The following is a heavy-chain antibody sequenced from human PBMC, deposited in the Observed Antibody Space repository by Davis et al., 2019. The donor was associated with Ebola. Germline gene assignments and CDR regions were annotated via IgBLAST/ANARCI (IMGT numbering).Heavy chain of an antibody. CDR1: GFTFSSYA. Sequence: PGGSLRLSCAASGFTFSSYAMHWVRQAPGKGLEWVAVISYDGSNKYYADSVKGRFTISRDNSKNTLYLQMNSLRAEDTAVYYCANCQYNYDSSGSFDYWGQRTLVTVSS. V-gene: IGHV3-30-3*01. J-gene: IGHJ4*02. D-gene: IGHD3-22*01. CDR3: ANCQYNYDSSGSFDY. CDR2: ISYDGSNK.